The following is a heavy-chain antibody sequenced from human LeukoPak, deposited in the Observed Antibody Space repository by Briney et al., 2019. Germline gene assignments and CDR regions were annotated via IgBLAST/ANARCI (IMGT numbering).Heavy chain of an antibody. CDR1: GFTFSSYN. J-gene: IGHJ4*02. CDR3: ARAPHFFDISGSRYYFDY. D-gene: IGHD3-22*01. V-gene: IGHV4-39*01. CDR2: IYYSGST. Sequence: PGGSLRLSCAASGFTFSSYNMNWVRQPPGKGLEWIGSIYYSGSTYYNPSLKSRVTISVDTSKNQFSLKLSSVTAADTAVYYCARAPHFFDISGSRYYFDYWGQGTLVTVSS.